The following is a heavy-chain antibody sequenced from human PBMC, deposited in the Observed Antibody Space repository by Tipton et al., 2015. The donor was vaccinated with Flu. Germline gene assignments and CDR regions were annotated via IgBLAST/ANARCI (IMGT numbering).Heavy chain of an antibody. CDR1: GYSFSSHW. Sequence: QLVQSGAEVKKPGESLKISCKGAGYSFSSHWIDWVRQMPGKGLEWMGSIYPGDSDTRYSPSFQGQVTISADKSISTAYLQWSSLKASDPAIYYCARLVVVEGARDYWGQGTLVTVSS. D-gene: IGHD2-15*01. CDR2: IYPGDSDT. CDR3: ARLVVVEGARDY. V-gene: IGHV5-51*01. J-gene: IGHJ4*02.